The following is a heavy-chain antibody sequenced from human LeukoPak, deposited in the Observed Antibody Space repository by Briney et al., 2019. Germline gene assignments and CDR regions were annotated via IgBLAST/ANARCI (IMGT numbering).Heavy chain of an antibody. V-gene: IGHV4-34*01. J-gene: IGHJ6*02. CDR2: INHSGST. D-gene: IGHD1-26*01. CDR3: ARGNPKSGSYRRYGMDV. CDR1: GGSFSGYY. Sequence: PSETLSLTCAVYGGSFSGYYWSWIRQPPGKGLEWIGEINHSGSTNYNPSLKSRVTISVGTSKNQFSLKLSSVTAADTAVYYCARGNPKSGSYRRYGMDVWGQGTTVTVSS.